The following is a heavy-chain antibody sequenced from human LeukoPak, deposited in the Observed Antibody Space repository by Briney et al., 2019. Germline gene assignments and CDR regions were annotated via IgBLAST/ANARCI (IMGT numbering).Heavy chain of an antibody. CDR2: ISSSSSYI. J-gene: IGHJ6*02. V-gene: IGHV3-21*01. CDR3: APFRGVSGLDV. D-gene: IGHD3-10*01. Sequence: GGSLRLSCAASGFTFSSYSMNWVRQAPGKGLEWVSSISSSSSYIYYADSVKGRFTISRDNAKNSLYPQMNSLRAEDTAVYYCAPFRGVSGLDVWGQGTTLTVSS. CDR1: GFTFSSYS.